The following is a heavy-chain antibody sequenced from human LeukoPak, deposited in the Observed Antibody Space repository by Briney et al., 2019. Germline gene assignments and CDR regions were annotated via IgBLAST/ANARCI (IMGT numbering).Heavy chain of an antibody. CDR1: GGSISSYY. J-gene: IGHJ4*02. CDR2: INHSGST. Sequence: SETLSLTCTVSGGSISSYYWSWIRQPPGKGLEWIGEINHSGSTNYNPSLKSRVTISVDTSKNQFSLKLSSVTAADTAVYYCARRLYCSGGSCRDYWGQGTLVTVSS. D-gene: IGHD2-15*01. V-gene: IGHV4-34*01. CDR3: ARRLYCSGGSCRDY.